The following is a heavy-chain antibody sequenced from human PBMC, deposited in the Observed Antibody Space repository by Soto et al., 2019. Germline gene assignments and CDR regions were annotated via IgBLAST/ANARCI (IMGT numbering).Heavy chain of an antibody. V-gene: IGHV3-21*01. CDR1: GFTFSSYS. CDR3: ARDGKRPDASAYGMDV. J-gene: IGHJ6*02. CDR2: ISSSSSYI. D-gene: IGHD2-2*01. Sequence: EVQLVESGGGLVKPGGSLRLSCAASGFTFSSYSMNWVRQAPGKGLEWVSSISSSSSYIYYADSVKGRFTISRDNAKNSLYLQMNSLRAEDTAVYYCARDGKRPDASAYGMDVWGQGTTVTVSS.